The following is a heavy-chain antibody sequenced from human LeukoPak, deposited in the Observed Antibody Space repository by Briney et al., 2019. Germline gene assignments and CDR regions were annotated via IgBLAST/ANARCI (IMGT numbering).Heavy chain of an antibody. J-gene: IGHJ6*03. CDR1: GFTFSDHY. CDR3: ASGVCGGDCYYYYYYYYMDV. D-gene: IGHD2-21*01. Sequence: PGGSLRLSCAASGFTFSDHYMDWVRQAPGKGLEWVGRTRNKANSYTTEYAASVKGRFTISRDDPKNSLYLQMNSLKTEDTAVYYCASGVCGGDCYYYYYYYYMDVWGKGTTVTVSS. CDR2: TRNKANSYTT. V-gene: IGHV3-72*01.